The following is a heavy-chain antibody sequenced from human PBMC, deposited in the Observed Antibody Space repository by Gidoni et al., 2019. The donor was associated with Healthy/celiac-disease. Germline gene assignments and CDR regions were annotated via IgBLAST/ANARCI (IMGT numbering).Heavy chain of an antibody. Sequence: EVQLVESGGGVVRPGGSLRLSCAASGFTFDDYGMSWVRQAPGKGLEWVSGINWNGGSTGYADSVKGRFTISRDNAKNSLYLQMNSLRAEDTALYYCARGYYDSSGYYSYYYGMDVWGQGTTVTVSS. CDR3: ARGYYDSSGYYSYYYGMDV. J-gene: IGHJ6*02. CDR2: INWNGGST. D-gene: IGHD3-22*01. CDR1: GFTFDDYG. V-gene: IGHV3-20*04.